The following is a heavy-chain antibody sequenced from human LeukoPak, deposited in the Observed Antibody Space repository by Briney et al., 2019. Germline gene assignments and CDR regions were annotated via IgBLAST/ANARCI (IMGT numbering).Heavy chain of an antibody. D-gene: IGHD3-22*01. CDR2: IDWDDDK. V-gene: IGHV2-70*16. CDR1: GGSISSYYW. CDR3: ARTLLLYYYDSSGYYNDAFDI. Sequence: TLSLTCTVSGGSISSYYWSWIRQPPGKALEWLARIDWDDDKFYSTSLKTRLTISKDTSKNQVVLTMTNMDPVDTATYYCARTLLLYYYDSSGYYNDAFDIWGQGTMVTVSS. J-gene: IGHJ3*02.